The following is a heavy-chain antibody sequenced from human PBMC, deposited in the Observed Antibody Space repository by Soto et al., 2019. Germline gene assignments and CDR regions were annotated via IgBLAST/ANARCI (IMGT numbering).Heavy chain of an antibody. Sequence: GESLKISCKGSGYSFAGYWITWVRQKPGKGLEWMGRIDPSDSQTYYSPSFRGHVTISVTKSITTVFLQWSSLRASDTAMYYCARGGMYDSSGYYWAYWGQGTLVTVSS. D-gene: IGHD3-22*01. V-gene: IGHV5-10-1*01. CDR2: IDPSDSQT. CDR3: ARGGMYDSSGYYWAY. CDR1: GYSFAGYW. J-gene: IGHJ4*02.